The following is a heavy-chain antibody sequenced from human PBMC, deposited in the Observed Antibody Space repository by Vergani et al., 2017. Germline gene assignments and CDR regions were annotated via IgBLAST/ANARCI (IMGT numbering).Heavy chain of an antibody. Sequence: QVQLVESGGGVVQPGRSLRLSCAASGFTFSSYAMHWVRQAPGKGLEWVAVISYDGSNKYYADSVKGRFTISRDNSKNTLYLQMNSLRAEDTAVYYCARGYEGYSGANDYWGQGTLVTVSS. CDR1: GFTFSSYA. J-gene: IGHJ4*02. V-gene: IGHV3-30-3*01. CDR3: ARGYEGYSGANDY. CDR2: ISYDGSNK. D-gene: IGHD3-10*01.